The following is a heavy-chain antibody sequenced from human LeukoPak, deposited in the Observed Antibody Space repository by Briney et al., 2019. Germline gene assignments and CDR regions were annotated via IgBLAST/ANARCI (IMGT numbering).Heavy chain of an antibody. V-gene: IGHV4-4*07. CDR1: GGSISSYY. CDR3: ARDMGYDSSGYYSYDAFDI. Sequence: SETLSLTCTVSGGSISSYYWTWIRQPAGKGLEGIGRIYTSGSTNYNPSLKSRVTMSVDTSKNQSSLKLSSVTAADTAVYYCARDMGYDSSGYYSYDAFDIWGQGTMVTVSS. D-gene: IGHD3-22*01. CDR2: IYTSGST. J-gene: IGHJ3*02.